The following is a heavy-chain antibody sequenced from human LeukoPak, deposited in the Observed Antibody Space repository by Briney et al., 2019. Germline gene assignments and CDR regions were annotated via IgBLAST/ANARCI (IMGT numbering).Heavy chain of an antibody. D-gene: IGHD5-12*01. Sequence: GGSLRLSCAVSGFTLSDYYMSWIRQAPGKGLEWVSYISSSGSTIYYTDSVKGRFAISRDNAKNSLYLQMNSLRAEDTAVYYCAGAASGYPTIDYWGQGTLVTVSS. V-gene: IGHV3-11*01. J-gene: IGHJ4*02. CDR1: GFTLSDYY. CDR2: ISSSGSTI. CDR3: AGAASGYPTIDY.